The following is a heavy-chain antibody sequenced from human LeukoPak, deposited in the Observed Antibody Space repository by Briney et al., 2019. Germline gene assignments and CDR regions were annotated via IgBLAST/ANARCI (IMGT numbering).Heavy chain of an antibody. Sequence: SETLSLTCTVSGYSISSGYYWGWIRQPPGKGLEWIGSIYHSGSTYYNPSLKSRVTISVDTSKNQFSLKLSSVTAADTAVYYCARDRYYYDSSGYYPWGYWGQGTLVTVSS. V-gene: IGHV4-38-2*02. J-gene: IGHJ4*02. CDR2: IYHSGST. CDR1: GYSISSGYY. CDR3: ARDRYYYDSSGYYPWGY. D-gene: IGHD3-22*01.